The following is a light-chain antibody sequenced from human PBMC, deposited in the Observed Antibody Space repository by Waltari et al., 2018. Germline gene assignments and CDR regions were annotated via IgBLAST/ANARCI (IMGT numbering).Light chain of an antibody. CDR1: TSNIGSNY. CDR3: ATWDDSLSGPRV. CDR2: RNN. Sequence: QSVLTQPPSASGTPGQRVTISCSGSTSNIGSNYVYWYQQLPGTAPRLLIYRNNHRPSGVPDRFTGSKSGTSPSLAIGGLRSGDEADYFWATWDDSLSGPRVFGGGTRLTV. V-gene: IGLV1-47*01. J-gene: IGLJ3*02.